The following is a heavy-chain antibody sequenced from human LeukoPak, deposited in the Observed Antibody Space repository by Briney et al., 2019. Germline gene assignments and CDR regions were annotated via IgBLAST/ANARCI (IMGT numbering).Heavy chain of an antibody. CDR2: ISGSGGST. V-gene: IGHV3-23*01. Sequence: SGGSLRLSCAASGFTFSSYAMSWVRQAPGKGLEWVSAISGSGGSTYYADSVKGRFTISRDNSKNTLYLQMNSLRAEDTAVYYCAKSSVVAGTGEFDYWGQGTQVTVSS. CDR3: AKSSVVAGTGEFDY. J-gene: IGHJ4*02. D-gene: IGHD6-19*01. CDR1: GFTFSSYA.